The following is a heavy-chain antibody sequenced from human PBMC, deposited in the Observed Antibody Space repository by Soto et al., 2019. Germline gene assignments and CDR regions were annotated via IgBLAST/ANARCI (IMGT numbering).Heavy chain of an antibody. J-gene: IGHJ5*02. CDR1: GYTLTSYG. CDR3: ARTAIFGVVMDQNWFDP. D-gene: IGHD3-3*01. CDR2: ISAYNGNT. V-gene: IGHV1-18*01. Sequence: GASVKVSCKASGYTLTSYGISWVRQAPGQGLEWRGWISAYNGNTNYAQRTQGRVTMNTDTSTSTAYMELRSLRSDDTAVYYCARTAIFGVVMDQNWFDPWGQGTLVTVSS.